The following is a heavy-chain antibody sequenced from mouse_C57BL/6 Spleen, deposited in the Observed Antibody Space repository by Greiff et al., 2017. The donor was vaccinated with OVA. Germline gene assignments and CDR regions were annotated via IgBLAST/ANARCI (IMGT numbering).Heavy chain of an antibody. CDR3: ASEGGYYDPFAY. Sequence: QVQLQQPGAELVKPGASVKMSCKASGYTFTSYWITWVKQRPGQGLEWIGDIYPGSGSTNYNEKFKSKATLTVDTSSSTAYMQLSSLTSEDSAVYDCASEGGYYDPFAYWGQGTLVTVSA. J-gene: IGHJ3*01. CDR2: IYPGSGST. CDR1: GYTFTSYW. V-gene: IGHV1-55*01. D-gene: IGHD2-3*01.